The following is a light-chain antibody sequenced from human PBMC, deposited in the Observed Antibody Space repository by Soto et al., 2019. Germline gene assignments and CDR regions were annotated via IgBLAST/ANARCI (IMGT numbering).Light chain of an antibody. Sequence: DIQMTQSPSSLSASVGDRVTITCRASQSISSYLNWYQQKPGKAPKLLIYAASSLQSGVPSRFSGSGSVTDFTLTISSLQPEDFATYYCQQSYSTPPTTFGQGTKVDIK. J-gene: IGKJ1*01. CDR2: AAS. CDR1: QSISSY. V-gene: IGKV1-39*01. CDR3: QQSYSTPPTT.